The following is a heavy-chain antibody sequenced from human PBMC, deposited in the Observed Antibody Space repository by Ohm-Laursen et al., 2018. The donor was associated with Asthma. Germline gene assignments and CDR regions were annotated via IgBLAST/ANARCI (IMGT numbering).Heavy chain of an antibody. CDR2: IYYSGST. V-gene: IGHV4-31*03. D-gene: IGHD3-10*01. CDR1: GGSISSSSYY. J-gene: IGHJ4*02. Sequence: TLSLTCTVSGGSISSSSYYWSWIRQHPGKGLEWIGYIYYSGSTYYNPSLKSRVSISVDTSKNQFSLELSSVTAADTAVYYCASGQYYYASGQDYWGQGTLVTVSS. CDR3: ASGQYYYASGQDY.